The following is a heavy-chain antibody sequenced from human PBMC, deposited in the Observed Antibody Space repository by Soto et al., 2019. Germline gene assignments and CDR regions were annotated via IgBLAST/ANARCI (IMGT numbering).Heavy chain of an antibody. CDR2: INPNSGGT. J-gene: IGHJ4*02. CDR3: AREPATAKPEGVDF. CDR1: GYTFSDYY. D-gene: IGHD1-1*01. V-gene: IGHV1-2*02. Sequence: ASVKVSCKASGYTFSDYYIHWVRQAPGQGLEWMGWINPNSGGTKYAPKFQGGVTMTRDTSITTAYMELSRLRSGDTAVYYRAREPATAKPEGVDFWGQGTLVTVSS.